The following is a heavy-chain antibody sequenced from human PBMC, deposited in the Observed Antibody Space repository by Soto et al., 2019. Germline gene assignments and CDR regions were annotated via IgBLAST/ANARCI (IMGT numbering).Heavy chain of an antibody. Sequence: GGSLRLSCAASGFTFSNAWMSWVRQAPGKGLEWVGRIKSKTDGGTTDYAAPVKGRFTISRDDSKNTLYLQMNSLKTEDTAVYYCTTDLLTLLGRNDYWGQGTLVTVSS. CDR1: GFTFSNAW. V-gene: IGHV3-15*01. CDR2: IKSKTDGGTT. CDR3: TTDLLTLLGRNDY. J-gene: IGHJ4*02. D-gene: IGHD3-9*01.